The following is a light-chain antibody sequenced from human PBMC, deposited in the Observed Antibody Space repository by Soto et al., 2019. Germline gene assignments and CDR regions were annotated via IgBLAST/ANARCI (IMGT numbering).Light chain of an antibody. J-gene: IGKJ4*01. V-gene: IGKV3-20*01. CDR1: QSVSSIY. CDR3: QQYITSPPRLT. CDR2: DVS. Sequence: ELVLTQSPGTLSLSPGERATLSCRASQSVSSIYLAWYQQKPGQAPRLLVYDVSTRATGIPDRFSGSVSGTDSTLTFSRLEPQDFAVYYCQQYITSPPRLTSGGGTKVEIK.